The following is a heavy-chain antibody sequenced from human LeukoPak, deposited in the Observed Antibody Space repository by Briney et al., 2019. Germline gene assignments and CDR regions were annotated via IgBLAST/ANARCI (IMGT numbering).Heavy chain of an antibody. Sequence: PGGSLRLSCAASGFTFSSYWMHWVRQAPGKGLVWVSRINSDGSSADYADSVKGRFTISRDNAKNTVYLQVNSLRVEDTAVYYCYWEGSWGQGTLVTVSS. V-gene: IGHV3-74*01. J-gene: IGHJ4*02. CDR2: INSDGSSA. CDR1: GFTFSSYW. CDR3: YWEGS. D-gene: IGHD1-26*01.